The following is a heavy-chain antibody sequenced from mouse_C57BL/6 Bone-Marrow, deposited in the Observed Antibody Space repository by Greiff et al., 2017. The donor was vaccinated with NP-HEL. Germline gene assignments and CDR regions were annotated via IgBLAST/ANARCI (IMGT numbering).Heavy chain of an antibody. V-gene: IGHV1-63*01. Sequence: QVQLQQSGAELVRPGPSVKMSCKASGYTFTNYWIGWAKQRPGHGLEWIGDIYPGGGYTNYNEKFKGKATLTADKSSSTAYMQFSSLTSEDSALYYCARSHYCYGSSGFAYWGQGTLVTVSA. J-gene: IGHJ3*01. CDR1: GYTFTNYW. CDR3: ARSHYCYGSSGFAY. D-gene: IGHD1-1*01. CDR2: IYPGGGYT.